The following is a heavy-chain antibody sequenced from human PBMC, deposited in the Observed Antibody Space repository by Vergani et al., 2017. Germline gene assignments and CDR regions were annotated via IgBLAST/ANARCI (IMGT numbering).Heavy chain of an antibody. CDR1: GFSFPGYA. CDR2: VSGSSATP. V-gene: IGHV3-23*01. D-gene: IGHD3-10*01. Sequence: EVQLLESGGGLVQPGGSLRLSCEASGFSFPGYAMSWVRQAPGKGLEWVSSVSGSSATPYYADSVKGRFIISRDNSKNTLHLQMNSLRAGDTAVYFCARELSYYYGSGSDDYNPYYYEGMDVWGPGTTVTVSS. J-gene: IGHJ6*02. CDR3: ARELSYYYGSGSDDYNPYYYEGMDV.